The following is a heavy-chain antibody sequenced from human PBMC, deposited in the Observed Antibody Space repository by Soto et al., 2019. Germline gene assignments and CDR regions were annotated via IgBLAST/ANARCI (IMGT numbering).Heavy chain of an antibody. V-gene: IGHV3-21*01. CDR2: ISSSSSYI. CDR1: GFTFSSYS. J-gene: IGHJ4*02. CDR3: ARDFGGGATTREFDY. Sequence: GGSLRLSCAASGFTFSSYSMNWVRQAPGKGLEWVSSISSSSSYIYYADSVKGRFTISRDNAKNSLYLQMNSLRAEDTAVYYCARDFGGGATTREFDYWGQGTLVTVSS. D-gene: IGHD1-26*01.